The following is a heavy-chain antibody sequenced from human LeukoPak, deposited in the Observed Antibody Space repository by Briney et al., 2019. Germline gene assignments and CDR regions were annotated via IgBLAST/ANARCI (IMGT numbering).Heavy chain of an antibody. CDR2: IYTSGST. J-gene: IGHJ2*01. V-gene: IGHV4-4*07. CDR1: GGSIFSYY. D-gene: IGHD7-27*01. Sequence: SETLSLTCTVSGGSIFSYYWNWIRQPAGKGLEWIEHIYTSGSTNYNPPLKSRVTMSVDTSKNQFSLKLSSVTAADTAVYYCARWGSHSYWYFDLWGRGTLVTVSS. CDR3: ARWGSHSYWYFDL.